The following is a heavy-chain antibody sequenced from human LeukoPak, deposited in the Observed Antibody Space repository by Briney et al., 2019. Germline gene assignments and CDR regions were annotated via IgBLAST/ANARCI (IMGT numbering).Heavy chain of an antibody. CDR3: AKDVSWNWFGP. Sequence: GGSLRLSCAASGFTFSSYSMNWVRQAPGKGLEWVAVISYDGSNKYYADSVKGRFTISRDNSRNTLYLQMNTLRAEDTAVYYCAKDVSWNWFGPWGQGTLVTVSS. V-gene: IGHV3-30*18. J-gene: IGHJ5*02. CDR1: GFTFSSYS. CDR2: ISYDGSNK.